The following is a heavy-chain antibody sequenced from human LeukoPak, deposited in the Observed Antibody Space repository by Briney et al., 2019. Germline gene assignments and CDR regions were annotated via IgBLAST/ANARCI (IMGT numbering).Heavy chain of an antibody. Sequence: GGSLRLSCAGSGFMFSNHAMSWVRQAPGKGLEWVSGISTRGGGIYYADSVRGRFTISRDNSKNTLYLQMKSLRAEDTAVYYCAKDGFDYYDSSGYYYFDYWGQGTLVTVSS. J-gene: IGHJ4*02. V-gene: IGHV3-23*01. D-gene: IGHD3-22*01. CDR1: GFMFSNHA. CDR3: AKDGFDYYDSSGYYYFDY. CDR2: ISTRGGGI.